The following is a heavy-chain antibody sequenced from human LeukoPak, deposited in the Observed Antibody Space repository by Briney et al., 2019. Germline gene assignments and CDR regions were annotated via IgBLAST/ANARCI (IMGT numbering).Heavy chain of an antibody. D-gene: IGHD5-12*01. CDR1: GYTFTGYY. Sequence: ASVKVSCKASGYTFTGYYVHWVRQAPGQGLEWMGWINPNSGGTNYARKFQGRVTMTRDTSISTAYMELNSLSSDDTAVYYCARDFGGLSGFSGYEDYWGQGTLLTVSS. CDR2: INPNSGGT. V-gene: IGHV1-2*02. J-gene: IGHJ4*02. CDR3: ARDFGGLSGFSGYEDY.